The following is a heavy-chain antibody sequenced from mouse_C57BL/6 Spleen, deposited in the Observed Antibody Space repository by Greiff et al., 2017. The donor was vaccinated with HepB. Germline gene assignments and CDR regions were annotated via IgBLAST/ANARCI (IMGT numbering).Heavy chain of an antibody. Sequence: QVHVKQSGPGLVQPSQSLSITCTVSGFSLTSYGVHWVRQSPGKGLEWLGVIWSGGSTDYNAAFISRLSISKDNSKSQVFFKMNSLQADDTAIYYCARNYYGNYAWFAYWGQGTLVTVSA. CDR2: IWSGGST. CDR3: ARNYYGNYAWFAY. CDR1: GFSLTSYG. J-gene: IGHJ3*01. D-gene: IGHD2-1*01. V-gene: IGHV2-2*01.